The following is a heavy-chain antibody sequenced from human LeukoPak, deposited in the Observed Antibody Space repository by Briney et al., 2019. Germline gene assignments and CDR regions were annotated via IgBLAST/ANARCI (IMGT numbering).Heavy chain of an antibody. D-gene: IGHD4-17*01. V-gene: IGHV1-69*06. J-gene: IGHJ4*02. CDR1: GCTFSSYA. Sequence: SVKVSCKASGCTFSSYAISWVRQAPGQGLEWMGGIIPIFGTANYAQKFQGRVTITADKSTSTAYMELSSLRSEDTAVYYCARSPTVTTFDYWGQGTLVTVSS. CDR3: ARSPTVTTFDY. CDR2: IIPIFGTA.